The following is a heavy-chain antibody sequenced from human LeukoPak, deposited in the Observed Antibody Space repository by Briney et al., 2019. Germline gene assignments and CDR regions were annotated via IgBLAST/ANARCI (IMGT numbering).Heavy chain of an antibody. V-gene: IGHV4-30-2*01. CDR3: ARDDGGYGSGSFFDY. CDR2: IYHSGNT. J-gene: IGHJ4*02. CDR1: GGSISSGDYS. Sequence: PSETLSLTCAVSGGSISSGDYSWGWIRQPPGKGLEWIGYIYHSGNTYYNPPLKSHLTISVDGSKNQFSLKLSSVTDADTAVYYCARDDGGYGSGSFFDYWGQGTLVTVSS. D-gene: IGHD3-10*01.